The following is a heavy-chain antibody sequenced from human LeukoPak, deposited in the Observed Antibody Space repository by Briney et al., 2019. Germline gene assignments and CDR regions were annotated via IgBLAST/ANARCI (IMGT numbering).Heavy chain of an antibody. CDR2: IIPIFGTA. CDR3: ARGCSSTSCYFDY. V-gene: IGHV1-69*05. D-gene: IGHD2-2*01. J-gene: IGHJ4*02. Sequence: GASVKVSCKASGGTFSSYAISWVRQAPGQGLGWMGGIIPIFGTANYAQKFQGRVTITTDESTSTAYMELSSLRSEDTAVYYCARGCSSTSCYFDYWGQGTLVTVSS. CDR1: GGTFSSYA.